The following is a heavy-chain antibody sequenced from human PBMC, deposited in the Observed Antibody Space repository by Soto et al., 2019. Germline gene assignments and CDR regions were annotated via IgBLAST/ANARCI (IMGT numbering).Heavy chain of an antibody. D-gene: IGHD2-15*01. CDR3: ARANLRYCSGGSCYDYYGMDV. CDR2: IYYSGST. V-gene: IGHV4-30-4*01. CDR1: GGSISSGDYY. Sequence: PSETLSLTCTVSGGSISSGDYYWSWIRQPPGKGLEWIGYIYYSGSTYYNPSLKSRVTISVDTSKNQFSLKLSSVTAADTAVYYCARANLRYCSGGSCYDYYGMDVWGQGTTVTVSS. J-gene: IGHJ6*02.